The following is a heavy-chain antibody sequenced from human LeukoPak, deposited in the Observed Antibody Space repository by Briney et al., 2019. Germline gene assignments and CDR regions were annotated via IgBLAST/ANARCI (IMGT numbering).Heavy chain of an antibody. CDR3: ARDLGYGSGSYSWFDP. J-gene: IGHJ5*02. CDR1: GGSISSSSYY. CDR2: ISYSGST. V-gene: IGHV4-39*07. D-gene: IGHD3-10*01. Sequence: SETLSLTCTVSGGSISSSSYYWGCIRQPPGKGLEWTGKISYSGSTYYNPSLKSRVTISVDTSKNQMSLKLSSITAAGTAVYYCARDLGYGSGSYSWFDPWGQGTLVTVSS.